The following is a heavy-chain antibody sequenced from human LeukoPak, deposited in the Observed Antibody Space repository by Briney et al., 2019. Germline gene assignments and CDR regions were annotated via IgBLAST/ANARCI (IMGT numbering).Heavy chain of an antibody. J-gene: IGHJ4*02. V-gene: IGHV3-74*01. CDR2: INSDGSST. CDR1: GFTFSSYW. CDR3: ARDGYYYDSSGYLAY. D-gene: IGHD3-22*01. Sequence: GGSLRLSCAASGFTFSSYWMHWGRQAPGKGLVWVSRINSDGSSTIYADSVKGRLTISRDNAKNTLYLQMNSLRAEDTAVYYCARDGYYYDSSGYLAYWGQGTLVTVSS.